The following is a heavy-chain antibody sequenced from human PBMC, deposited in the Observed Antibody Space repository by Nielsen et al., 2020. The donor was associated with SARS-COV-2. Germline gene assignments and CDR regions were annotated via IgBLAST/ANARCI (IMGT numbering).Heavy chain of an antibody. Sequence: GGSLRLSCAASGFTFSNYDMTWVRRAPGKGLEWVSAISTSGDGTTYAGSVEGRFTISRDNSKNTMYLQMNSLRAEDTAVYYCAKVWSSWYFDYWGQGSLLTVSS. J-gene: IGHJ4*02. D-gene: IGHD3-10*01. V-gene: IGHV3-23*01. CDR2: ISTSGDGT. CDR1: GFTFSNYD. CDR3: AKVWSSWYFDY.